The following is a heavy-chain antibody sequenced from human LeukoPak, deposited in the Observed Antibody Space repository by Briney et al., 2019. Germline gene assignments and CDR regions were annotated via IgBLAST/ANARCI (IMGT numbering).Heavy chain of an antibody. D-gene: IGHD6-13*01. CDR2: ISSSGSST. J-gene: IGHJ3*02. CDR1: GFTFSSYE. V-gene: IGHV3-48*03. Sequence: GGSLRLSCAGSGFTFSSYEMNWVRQAPGKGLEWVSYISSSGSSTYYADSVKGRFTILRDNAKNSLYLQMNSLRGEDTAVYYCAREAGSSWLDALDIWGQGTMLTVSS. CDR3: AREAGSSWLDALDI.